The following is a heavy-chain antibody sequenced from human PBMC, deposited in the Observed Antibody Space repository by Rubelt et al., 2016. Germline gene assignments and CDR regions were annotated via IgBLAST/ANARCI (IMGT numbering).Heavy chain of an antibody. CDR2: ISAYNGNT. CDR3: AREGVKGSRKDGMDV. CDR1: GYTFTSYG. V-gene: IGHV1-18*01. J-gene: IGHJ6*02. Sequence: QVQLVQSGAEVKKPGASVTVSCKASGYTFTSYGISWVRQAPGQGLEWMGWISAYNGNTNYARKLQGRVTMTPDTSTSTAYLELRCRRSDDTAVYYCAREGVKGSRKDGMDVGGQGTTVTVSS. D-gene: IGHD2-8*01.